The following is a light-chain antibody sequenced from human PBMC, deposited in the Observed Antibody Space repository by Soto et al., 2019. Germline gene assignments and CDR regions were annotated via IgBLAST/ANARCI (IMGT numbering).Light chain of an antibody. J-gene: IGKJ1*01. CDR2: GAS. Sequence: ETAMAQSPATLSLSPGERATLSCRASQSVSNNLAWYQQKPGQAPRLLIYGASTRATGVAARFSAGGSGTEFTLTISSLQSEDFAIYYCQQYNNWPRTFGQGTKVEVE. CDR3: QQYNNWPRT. V-gene: IGKV3-15*01. CDR1: QSVSNN.